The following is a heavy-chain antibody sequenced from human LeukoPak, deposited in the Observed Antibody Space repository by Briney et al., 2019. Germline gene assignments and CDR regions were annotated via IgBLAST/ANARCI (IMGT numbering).Heavy chain of an antibody. D-gene: IGHD2-15*01. CDR2: ISAYNGNT. Sequence: ASVKVSCKAFGYTFISYYMNWVRQAPGQGLEWMGWISAYNGNTNYAQKFQGRVSMTTGTSTSTAYMELRSLRSDDTAVYYCAMTYCSGGSCYSGGYWGQGTLVTVSS. CDR1: GYTFISYY. CDR3: AMTYCSGGSCYSGGY. J-gene: IGHJ4*02. V-gene: IGHV1-18*04.